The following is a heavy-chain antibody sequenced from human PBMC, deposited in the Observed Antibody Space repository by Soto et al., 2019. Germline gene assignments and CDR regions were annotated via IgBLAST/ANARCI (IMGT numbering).Heavy chain of an antibody. D-gene: IGHD6-19*01. J-gene: IGHJ4*02. CDR2: ISYDGSNK. CDR1: GFTFSSYG. Sequence: PGGSLRLSCAASGFTFSSYGMHWVRQAPGKGLEWVAVISYDGSNKYYADSVKGRFTISRDNSKNTLYLQMNSLRAEDTAVYYCAKDRGSGWSIDYWGQGTLVTVSS. V-gene: IGHV3-30*18. CDR3: AKDRGSGWSIDY.